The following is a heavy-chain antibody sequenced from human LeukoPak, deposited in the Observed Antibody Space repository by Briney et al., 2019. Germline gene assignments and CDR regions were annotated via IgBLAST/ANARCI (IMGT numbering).Heavy chain of an antibody. Sequence: PGRSLRLSCAASGFTCSSYGMHWVRQAPGKGLEWVAVISYDGSNKYYADSVKGRFTISRDNSKNTLYLQMNSLRAEDTAVYYCAKESWLAEHFSYYFDYWGQGALVTVSS. J-gene: IGHJ4*02. V-gene: IGHV3-30*18. CDR2: ISYDGSNK. D-gene: IGHD6-19*01. CDR1: GFTCSSYG. CDR3: AKESWLAEHFSYYFDY.